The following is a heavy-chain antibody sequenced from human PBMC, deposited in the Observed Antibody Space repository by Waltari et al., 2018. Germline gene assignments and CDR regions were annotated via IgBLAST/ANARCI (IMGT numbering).Heavy chain of an antibody. J-gene: IGHJ4*02. CDR1: SGSTSSKRYY. V-gene: IGHV4-39*01. CDR2: IYYSGST. Sequence: QLQLQESGPGLVQPSETLSLTCTVSSGSTSSKRYYWAWLRKHPRTGLERIGSIYYSGSTFYNPSLKSRVTISVDMSGNQFSLKLSSVTAADTALYYCARLPTYYSGSGSYYPGYFDYWGQGTLVTVSS. CDR3: ARLPTYYSGSGSYYPGYFDY. D-gene: IGHD3-10*01.